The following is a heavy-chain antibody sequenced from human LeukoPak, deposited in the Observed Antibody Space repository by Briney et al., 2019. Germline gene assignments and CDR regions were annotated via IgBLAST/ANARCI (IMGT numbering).Heavy chain of an antibody. CDR1: GYTFTSYY. Sequence: ASVKVSCKASGYTFTSYYMHWVRQAPGQGLEWMGIINPSGGSTSYAQKFQGRVTMTRDTSTSTVYMELSSLRSEDTAVYYCASGRPGIAAAGTALANWGQGTLVTVSS. J-gene: IGHJ4*02. CDR2: INPSGGST. CDR3: ASGRPGIAAAGTALAN. V-gene: IGHV1-46*01. D-gene: IGHD6-13*01.